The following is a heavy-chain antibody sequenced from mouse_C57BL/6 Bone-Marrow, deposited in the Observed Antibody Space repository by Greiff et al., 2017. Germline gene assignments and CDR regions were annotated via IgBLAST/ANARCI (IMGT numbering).Heavy chain of an antibody. CDR1: GFNINDDY. Sequence: EVQLQQSGAELVRPGASVTFSCTASGFNINDDYLHWVKQRPEQGLLWIVWIDPENGDTEYASKFQGKATITADTSSNTSYLQLSSLTSEDTAVYYCTTYSAMDYWGQGTSVTVSS. CDR2: IDPENGDT. V-gene: IGHV14-4*01. J-gene: IGHJ4*01. CDR3: TTYSAMDY.